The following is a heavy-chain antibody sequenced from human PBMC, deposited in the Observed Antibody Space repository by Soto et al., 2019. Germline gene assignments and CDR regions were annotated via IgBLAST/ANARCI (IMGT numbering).Heavy chain of an antibody. CDR1: GFTFDDYA. Sequence: PGGSLRLSCAASGFTFDDYAMHWVRQVPGKGLEWVSHISWNSGSIGYADSVKGRFTISRDNAKNSLYLQMNSLRAEDTALYYCAKDRYGRFYSYSMDVWGKGTTVTVSS. V-gene: IGHV3-9*01. D-gene: IGHD3-16*01. CDR3: AKDRYGRFYSYSMDV. CDR2: ISWNSGSI. J-gene: IGHJ6*03.